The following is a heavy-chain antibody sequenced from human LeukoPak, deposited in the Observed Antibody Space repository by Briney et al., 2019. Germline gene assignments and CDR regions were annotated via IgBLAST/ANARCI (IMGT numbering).Heavy chain of an antibody. J-gene: IGHJ6*04. D-gene: IGHD3-10*01. CDR3: ARDSGDSGYNSPMVRGSYGMDV. Sequence: PGGSLRLSCAASGFTFSDYYMSWIRQAPGKGLEWVSCISSSSSYTNYADSVKGRFTISRDNAKNSLYLQMNSLRAEDTAVYYCARDSGDSGYNSPMVRGSYGMDVWGKGTTVTVSS. CDR1: GFTFSDYY. V-gene: IGHV3-11*06. CDR2: ISSSSSYT.